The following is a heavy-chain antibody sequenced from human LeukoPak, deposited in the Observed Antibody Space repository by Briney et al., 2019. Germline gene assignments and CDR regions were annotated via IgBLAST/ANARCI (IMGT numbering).Heavy chain of an antibody. D-gene: IGHD2/OR15-2a*01. V-gene: IGHV3-7*01. Sequence: GGSLRLSCAASGFTFSRYAMSWVRQAPGKGLAWVASIKQDGSEKYYVDSVKGRFTISRDSAKNSLYLQMDSLRAEDTAVYYCARDRLWLNYWGQGTLVTVSS. CDR1: GFTFSRYA. J-gene: IGHJ4*02. CDR2: IKQDGSEK. CDR3: ARDRLWLNY.